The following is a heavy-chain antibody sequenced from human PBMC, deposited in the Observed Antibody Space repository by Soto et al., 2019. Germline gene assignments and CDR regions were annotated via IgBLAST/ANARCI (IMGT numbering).Heavy chain of an antibody. CDR3: ARETYCAGDCYTNWFDP. V-gene: IGHV6-1*01. CDR2: TYYRSKSYN. CDR1: GDSVSSNSAA. D-gene: IGHD2-21*02. J-gene: IGHJ5*02. Sequence: PSQTLSLTCAISGDSVSSNSAAWNWIRQSPSRGLEWLGRTYYRSKSYNDYALSVKSRITINPDISKNQFSLRLNSVTPEDTAVYYCARETYCAGDCYTNWFDPWGQGILVTVSS.